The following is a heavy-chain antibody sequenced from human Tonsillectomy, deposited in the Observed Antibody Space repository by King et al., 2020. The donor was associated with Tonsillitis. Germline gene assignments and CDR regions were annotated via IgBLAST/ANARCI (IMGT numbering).Heavy chain of an antibody. CDR2: ISYDGSNK. D-gene: IGHD6-6*01. Sequence: QLVQSGGGVVQPGRSLRLSCAASGFTFSSYGMHWVRQAPGKGLEWVAVISYDGSNKSYADSVKGRFTISRDNSKNTLYLQMNSLRAEDTAVYYCAKVGEYSSSFGGYWGQGTLVTVSS. CDR1: GFTFSSYG. J-gene: IGHJ4*02. CDR3: AKVGEYSSSFGGY. V-gene: IGHV3-30*18.